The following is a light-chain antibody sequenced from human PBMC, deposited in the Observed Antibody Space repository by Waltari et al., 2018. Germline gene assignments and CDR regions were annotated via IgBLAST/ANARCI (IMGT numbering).Light chain of an antibody. V-gene: IGLV1-44*01. Sequence: QSVLTQPPSASGTPGQRVTISCSGSSSNIGSHTVNWYHQLPGTAPKLVIYSNYQRPSGVPARFSGSKSGTSASLAISGLQSEDEADYYCAAWDDSLNGVLFGGGTKLTVL. CDR3: AAWDDSLNGVL. J-gene: IGLJ3*02. CDR2: SNY. CDR1: SSNIGSHT.